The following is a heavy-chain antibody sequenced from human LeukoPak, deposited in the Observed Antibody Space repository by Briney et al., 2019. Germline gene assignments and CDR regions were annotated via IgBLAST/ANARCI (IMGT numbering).Heavy chain of an antibody. CDR2: INHSGST. D-gene: IGHD2-21*01. Sequence: PSETLSLTCAVYGGSFSGYYWSWVRQPPGKGLEWIGEINHSGSTNYNPSLKSRVIIPVDTSKNQFSLKLSSVTAADTAVYYCARSRVPAGGGCYAYGGRGAPVTVSS. CDR1: GGSFSGYY. CDR3: ARSRVPAGGGCYAY. J-gene: IGHJ4*02. V-gene: IGHV4-34*01.